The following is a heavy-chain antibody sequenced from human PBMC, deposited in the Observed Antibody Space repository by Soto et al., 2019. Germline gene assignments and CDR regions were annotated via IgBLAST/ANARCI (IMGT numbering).Heavy chain of an antibody. Sequence: QVQLQESGPGLVKPSETLSLTCTVSGGSISSYYWSWIRQPPGKGLEWIGYIYYSGSTNYNPSLKSRVTLSVDTSKNQFSLKLSSVTAADTAVYYCARDYRSYFDYWGQGTLVTVSS. CDR3: ARDYRSYFDY. CDR2: IYYSGST. CDR1: GGSISSYY. D-gene: IGHD3-16*02. V-gene: IGHV4-59*01. J-gene: IGHJ4*02.